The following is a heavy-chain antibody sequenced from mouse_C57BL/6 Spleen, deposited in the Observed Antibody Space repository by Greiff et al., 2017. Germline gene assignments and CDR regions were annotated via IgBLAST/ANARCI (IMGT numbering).Heavy chain of an antibody. CDR2: ISDGGSYT. J-gene: IGHJ1*03. V-gene: IGHV5-4*01. CDR1: GFTFSSYA. Sequence: EVKLVESGGGLVKPGGSLKLSCAASGFTFSSYAMSWVRQTPEKRLEWVATISDGGSYTYYPDNVKGRFTISRDNAKNNLYLQMSHLKSEDTAMYYCARDKAPYWYFDVWGTGTTVTVSS. CDR3: ARDKAPYWYFDV.